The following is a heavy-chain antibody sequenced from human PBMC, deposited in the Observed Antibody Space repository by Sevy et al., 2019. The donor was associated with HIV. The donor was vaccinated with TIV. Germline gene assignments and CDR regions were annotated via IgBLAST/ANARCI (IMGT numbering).Heavy chain of an antibody. V-gene: IGHV3-30*02. CDR1: GFTFSNFG. Sequence: GGSLRLSCTASGFTFSNFGMHWVRQVPGKGLEWVTFIRYDGSDKYYAASVKGRFTISRDDSKNTLYLQMDSLRPEDTAIYYCAKDLAGPARRYFDFWGQGALVTVS. CDR2: IRYDGSDK. D-gene: IGHD2-15*01. J-gene: IGHJ4*02. CDR3: AKDLAGPARRYFDF.